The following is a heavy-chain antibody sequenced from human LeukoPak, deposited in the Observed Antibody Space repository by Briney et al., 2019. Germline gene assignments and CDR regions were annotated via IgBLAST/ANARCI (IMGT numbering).Heavy chain of an antibody. CDR3: ARGALATMDAFDI. D-gene: IGHD5-24*01. Sequence: GGSLRLSCAASGFTFSSYSMNWVRQAPGKGLEWVSSISSSSSYIYYADSVKGRFTISRDNAKNSLYLQMNSLRAEDTAVYYCARGALATMDAFDIWGQRTMVTVSS. V-gene: IGHV3-21*01. J-gene: IGHJ3*02. CDR2: ISSSSSYI. CDR1: GFTFSSYS.